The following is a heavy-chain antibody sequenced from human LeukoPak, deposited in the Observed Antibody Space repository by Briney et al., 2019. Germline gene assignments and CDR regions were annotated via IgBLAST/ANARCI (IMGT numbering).Heavy chain of an antibody. Sequence: SETLSLTCTVSGGSISSSSYYWGWIRQPPGKGLEWIGSIYYSGSTYYNPSLKSRVTISVDTSKNQFSLKLSSLTAADTAVYYCARSGGGLYYDILTGWPTNGFDPWGQGTLVTVSS. CDR1: GGSISSSSYY. CDR3: ARSGGGLYYDILTGWPTNGFDP. CDR2: IYYSGST. V-gene: IGHV4-39*01. D-gene: IGHD3-9*01. J-gene: IGHJ5*02.